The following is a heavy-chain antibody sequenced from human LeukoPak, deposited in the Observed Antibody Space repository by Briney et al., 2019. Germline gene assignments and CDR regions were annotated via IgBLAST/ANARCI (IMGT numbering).Heavy chain of an antibody. CDR1: GGSFSGYY. CDR3: ARGMYYYDSSRYYDFDY. CDR2: INHSGST. J-gene: IGHJ4*02. Sequence: PSETLSLTCAVYGGSFSGYYWSWIRQPPGKGLEWIGEINHSGSTNYNPSLKSRVTISVHTSKNQFSLKLSSVTAADTAVYYCARGMYYYDSSRYYDFDYWGQGTLVTVSS. V-gene: IGHV4-34*01. D-gene: IGHD3-22*01.